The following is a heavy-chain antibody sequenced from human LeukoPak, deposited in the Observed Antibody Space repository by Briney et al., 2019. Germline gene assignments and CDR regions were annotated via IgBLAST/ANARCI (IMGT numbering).Heavy chain of an antibody. CDR1: GGSISSYY. D-gene: IGHD2-2*01. Sequence: ETLSLTCTVSGGSISSYYWSWVRQAPGKGLEWVSAISGSGGSTYYADSVKGRFTISRDNSKNTLYLQMNSLRAEDTAVYYCAKDQGYCSSTSCYYYFDYWGQGTLVTVSS. V-gene: IGHV3-23*01. CDR2: ISGSGGST. J-gene: IGHJ4*02. CDR3: AKDQGYCSSTSCYYYFDY.